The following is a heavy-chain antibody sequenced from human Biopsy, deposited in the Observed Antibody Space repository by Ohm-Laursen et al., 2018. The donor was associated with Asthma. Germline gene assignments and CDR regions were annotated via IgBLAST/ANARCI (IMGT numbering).Heavy chain of an antibody. CDR1: AYTFIGYH. D-gene: IGHD7-27*01. CDR2: INPNGGAT. J-gene: IGHJ5*02. CDR3: ARVQKSPGDRWFDP. Sequence: SVKVSCKASAYTFIGYHLHWVRQAPGEGLEWMGRINPNGGATVYAQKFQGRVTMTRDTSISTAYMELSRLTSDDTAVYYCARVQKSPGDRWFDPWGQGTLVTVSS. V-gene: IGHV1-2*06.